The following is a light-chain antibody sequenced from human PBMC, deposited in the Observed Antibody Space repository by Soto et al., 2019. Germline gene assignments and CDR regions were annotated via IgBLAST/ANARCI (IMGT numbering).Light chain of an antibody. CDR1: SSDVGGYNY. CDR3: SSYTSSNTYV. Sequence: SALTQPASVSGPPGQSITISCTGTSSDVGGYNYVSWYQQHPGKAPKLMIYEVTNRPSGVSHRFSGSKSGNTASLTISGLQAEDEADYYCSSYTSSNTYVFGTGTKVTVL. V-gene: IGLV2-14*01. CDR2: EVT. J-gene: IGLJ1*01.